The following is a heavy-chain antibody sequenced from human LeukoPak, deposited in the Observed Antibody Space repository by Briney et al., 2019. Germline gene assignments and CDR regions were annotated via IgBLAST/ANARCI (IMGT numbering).Heavy chain of an antibody. V-gene: IGHV3-64D*06. D-gene: IGHD2-2*01. CDR3: VKGYCGTISCPGANWFDP. J-gene: IGHJ5*02. CDR1: GLTFSTFA. Sequence: TGGSLRLSCSASGLTFSTFAMHWVRQAPGKGLEYVSSINDNGGSTYSADSVKGRFTISRDNSKNTLYLQMTSLRLEDTAVYYCVKGYCGTISCPGANWFDPWGQGTLVTVSS. CDR2: INDNGGST.